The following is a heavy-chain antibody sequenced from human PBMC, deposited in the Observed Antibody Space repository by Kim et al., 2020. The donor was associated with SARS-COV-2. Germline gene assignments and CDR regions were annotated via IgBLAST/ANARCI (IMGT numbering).Heavy chain of an antibody. J-gene: IGHJ4*01. CDR1: GASMSSYY. CDR3: ATRKYSSDWYWYYFVY. D-gene: IGHD6-19*01. V-gene: IGHV4-59*03. Sequence: SETLSLTCTVSGASMSSYYWSWIRQPPGKGLEWIGYAYYSGNTNYNPSLKSRVTISVDTSKNQVSLKLTSVTAADTAVYYCATRKYSSDWYWYYFVY. CDR2: AYYSGNT.